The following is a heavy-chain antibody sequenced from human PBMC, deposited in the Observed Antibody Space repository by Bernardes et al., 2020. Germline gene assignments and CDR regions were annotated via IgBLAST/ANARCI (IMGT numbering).Heavy chain of an antibody. CDR2: IKSKTDGGTT. D-gene: IGHD2-21*02. CDR1: AFAFAKAW. Sequence: GGSLRLSCAASAFAFAKAWMTWVRQAPGKGLEWVGRIKSKTDGGTTDYAAPVKGRFTISRDDSKNMLYLQMNSLKIEDTAMYYCATNCDGDCYSTDVFDIWGQGTVVTVSS. CDR3: ATNCDGDCYSTDVFDI. V-gene: IGHV3-15*01. J-gene: IGHJ3*02.